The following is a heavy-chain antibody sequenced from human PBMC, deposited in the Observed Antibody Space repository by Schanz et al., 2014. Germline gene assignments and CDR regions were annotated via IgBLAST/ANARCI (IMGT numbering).Heavy chain of an antibody. CDR1: GFTFSTYA. CDR3: ARDRDAGGYDS. D-gene: IGHD2-8*02. CDR2: IYSGGST. V-gene: IGHV3-66*01. J-gene: IGHJ5*01. Sequence: EVQLVESGGGLVQPGGSLRLSCATSGFTFSTYAMSWVRQAPGKGLEWVAVIYSGGSTFYTDSVKGRFTISRDNAKNSVYLQMHSLRAEDTALYYCARDRDAGGYDSWGQGTLVTVSS.